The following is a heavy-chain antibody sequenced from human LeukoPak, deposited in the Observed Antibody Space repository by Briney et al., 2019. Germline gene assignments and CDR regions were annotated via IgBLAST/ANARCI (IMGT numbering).Heavy chain of an antibody. CDR3: ARALDTPTNDY. D-gene: IGHD5-18*01. CDR2: ISVYNGNT. J-gene: IGHJ4*02. V-gene: IGHV1-18*01. Sequence: GGSLKISCKGSGYRFTSYGINWVRQAPGQGLEWMGWISVYNGNTLYAQRLQGRVTMTTDTSTSTAYMDLRSLRSDDTAVYYCARALDTPTNDYWGQGTLVTVSS. CDR1: GYRFTSYG.